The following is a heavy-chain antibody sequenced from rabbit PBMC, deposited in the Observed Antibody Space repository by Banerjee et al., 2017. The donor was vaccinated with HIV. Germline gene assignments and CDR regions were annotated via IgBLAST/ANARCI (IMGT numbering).Heavy chain of an antibody. V-gene: IGHV1S45*01. Sequence: EQLEESGGDLVKPGASLTLTCTASGIDFNNNYWICWVRQAPGKGLELIACIDTGDGSTYYASWAKGRFTISKTSSPTVTLQMTSLTAADTATYFCARDDAGVVGYDWDLWGQGTLVTVS. CDR3: ARDDAGVVGYDWDL. CDR1: GIDFNNNYW. D-gene: IGHD4-2*01. CDR2: IDTGDGST. J-gene: IGHJ3*01.